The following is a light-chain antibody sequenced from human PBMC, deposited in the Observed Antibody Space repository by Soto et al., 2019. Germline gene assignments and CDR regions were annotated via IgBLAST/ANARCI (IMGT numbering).Light chain of an antibody. CDR3: QQYNSYSEA. CDR2: KAS. V-gene: IGKV1-5*03. Sequence: DIQMTQSPSTLSGSVGDRVTITCRASQTISSWLAWYQQKPGKAPKLLIYKASTLKSGVPSRLSGSGSGTEFTLTISSLQPDAFETYYCQQYNSYSEAFGQGTKVDIK. CDR1: QTISSW. J-gene: IGKJ1*01.